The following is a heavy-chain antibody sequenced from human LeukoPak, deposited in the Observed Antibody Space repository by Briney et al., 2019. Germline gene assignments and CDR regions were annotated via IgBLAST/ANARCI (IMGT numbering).Heavy chain of an antibody. CDR3: ARGGSYPGC. Sequence: GGSLRLSCAASGLIFSNYALSWVRQAPGKGLEWVSSIRSSGDSTYYADSVKGRFTISRDNSKNTLYLQMNSLRVEDTAIYYCARGGSYPGCWGQGTLVTVSS. V-gene: IGHV3-23*01. J-gene: IGHJ4*02. CDR1: GLIFSNYA. D-gene: IGHD1-26*01. CDR2: IRSSGDST.